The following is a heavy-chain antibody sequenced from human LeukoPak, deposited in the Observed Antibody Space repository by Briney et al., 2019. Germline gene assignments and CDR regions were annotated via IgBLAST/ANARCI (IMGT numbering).Heavy chain of an antibody. CDR2: IYHSGST. CDR3: ARPVIDYKDGRVGAFDI. CDR1: GGSISSGGYS. D-gene: IGHD1-26*01. J-gene: IGHJ3*02. Sequence: PSETLSLTCAVSGGSISSGGYSWSWIRQPPGKGLEWIGYIYHSGSTYYNPSLKSRVTISVDRSKNQFSLKLSSVTAADTAVYYCARPVIDYKDGRVGAFDIWGQGTMVTVSS. V-gene: IGHV4-30-2*01.